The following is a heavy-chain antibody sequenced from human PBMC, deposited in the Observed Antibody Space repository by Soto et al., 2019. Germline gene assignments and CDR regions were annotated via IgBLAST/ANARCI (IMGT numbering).Heavy chain of an antibody. Sequence: GGSLRLSCAASGFNFSDYSMNWVRQAPGKGLEWVSYISSSSGAIYYADSVKGRFTISRDNAKNSLYLQMNSLRDEDTAVYYCARDVIGTYFYAFDIWGLGTMVTVSS. D-gene: IGHD3-10*01. CDR2: ISSSSGAI. CDR3: ARDVIGTYFYAFDI. CDR1: GFNFSDYS. J-gene: IGHJ3*02. V-gene: IGHV3-48*02.